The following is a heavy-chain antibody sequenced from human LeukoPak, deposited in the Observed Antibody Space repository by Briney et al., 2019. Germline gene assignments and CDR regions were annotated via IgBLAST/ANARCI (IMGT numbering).Heavy chain of an antibody. CDR2: IYSDGTT. D-gene: IGHD4-17*01. Sequence: GGSLRLSCAASGFTISSNYMSWVRQDPGKGLEWVSVIYSDGTTYYTDSVKGRFTISRDNSKNTLYLQKNSLKTEDTAVYYCAMTTVTTVGFDPWGQGTLVTVSS. J-gene: IGHJ5*02. CDR1: GFTISSNY. CDR3: AMTTVTTVGFDP. V-gene: IGHV3-53*01.